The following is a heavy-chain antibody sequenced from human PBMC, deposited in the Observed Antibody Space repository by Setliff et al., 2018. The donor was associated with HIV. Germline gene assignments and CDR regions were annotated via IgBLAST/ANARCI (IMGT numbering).Heavy chain of an antibody. D-gene: IGHD3-3*01. V-gene: IGHV4-61*02. CDR3: ARIFGDQGYYYGMDV. Sequence: SETLSLTCTVSGGSISSGSYFWTWIRQPAGKGLEWSGLIYTSGSTNYNPSLKSRVTISVDTSKNQFSLKLSSVIAADTVVYYCARIFGDQGYYYGMDVWGQGTTVTVSS. CDR2: IYTSGST. CDR1: GGSISSGSYF. J-gene: IGHJ6*02.